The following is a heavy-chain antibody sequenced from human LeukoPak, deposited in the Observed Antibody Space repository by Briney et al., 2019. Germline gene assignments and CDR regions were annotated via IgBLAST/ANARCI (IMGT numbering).Heavy chain of an antibody. CDR3: ARLFTRAWEYRYGMDV. D-gene: IGHD1-26*01. V-gene: IGHV4-4*07. Sequence: SETLSLTCTVSGGSISSYYWSWIRQPAGKGLEWIGRIYTSGSTHYNSSLQSRVTLSIDTSKNHFSLRLTSVTAADTAVFYCARLFTRAWEYRYGMDVWGQRTAVTVSS. CDR1: GGSISSYY. J-gene: IGHJ6*02. CDR2: IYTSGST.